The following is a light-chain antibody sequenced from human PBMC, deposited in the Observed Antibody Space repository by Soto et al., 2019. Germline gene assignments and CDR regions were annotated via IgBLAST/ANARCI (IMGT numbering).Light chain of an antibody. Sequence: EIVFTQSPATLSLSRVERASLSCRASQSVSSYLAWYQQKPGQAPRLLIYGASIRATGIPDRFSGSGSGTDFTLTISRLEPEDLAVYYCLQYGSSPETFGQGTKVHIK. J-gene: IGKJ1*01. CDR1: QSVSSY. CDR2: GAS. CDR3: LQYGSSPET. V-gene: IGKV3-20*01.